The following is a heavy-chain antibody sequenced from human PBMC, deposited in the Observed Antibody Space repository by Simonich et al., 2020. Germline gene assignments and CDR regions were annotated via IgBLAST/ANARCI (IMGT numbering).Heavy chain of an antibody. Sequence: EVQLVESGGGLVKPGGSLRLSCAASGFTFSSYSMNWVRQAPGKGLEGVSSIISSSSYIYYADSVKGRFTIARDNAKNSLYLQMNSRRAEDTAVYYCARWIAVAGTGAYGMDVWGQGTTVTVSS. D-gene: IGHD6-19*01. CDR2: IISSSSYI. CDR3: ARWIAVAGTGAYGMDV. CDR1: GFTFSSYS. V-gene: IGHV3-21*01. J-gene: IGHJ6*02.